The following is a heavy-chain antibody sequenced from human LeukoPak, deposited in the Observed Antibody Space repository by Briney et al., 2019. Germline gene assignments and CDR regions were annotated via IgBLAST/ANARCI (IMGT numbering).Heavy chain of an antibody. CDR1: GYTFTSYD. D-gene: IGHD3-10*01. Sequence: ASVKVSCKASGYTFTSYDINWVRQATGQGLEWMGWMKPNSGNTGYAQKFQGRVTMTRNTSISTAYMELSSLRSEDTAVYYCARVWFGELSKHYYYYYMDVWGKGTTVTISS. J-gene: IGHJ6*03. CDR3: ARVWFGELSKHYYYYYMDV. CDR2: MKPNSGNT. V-gene: IGHV1-8*01.